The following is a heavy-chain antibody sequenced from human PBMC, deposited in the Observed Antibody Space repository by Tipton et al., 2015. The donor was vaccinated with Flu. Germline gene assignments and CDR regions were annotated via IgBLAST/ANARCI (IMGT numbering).Heavy chain of an antibody. CDR1: GDSMGTYS. Sequence: TLSLTCTVSGDSMGTYSWSWIRQPPGKGLEWIGYTTYSGTTSYNPSLQSRVSISIDTSKNQFSLKLSSVTAADTAVYYCACRGSCYHWGQGTLVTVSS. CDR2: TTYSGTT. V-gene: IGHV4-59*08. CDR3: ACRGSCYH. J-gene: IGHJ4*02. D-gene: IGHD1-26*01.